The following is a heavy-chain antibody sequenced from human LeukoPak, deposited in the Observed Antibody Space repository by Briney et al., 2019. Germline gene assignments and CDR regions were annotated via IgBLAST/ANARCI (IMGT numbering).Heavy chain of an antibody. Sequence: PGGSLRLPCAASGFTFASYAMSWVRQAPGKGLEWVSAISGSGVSTYYADSVEGRFTISRDNSKNTLYLQMNSLRAEDTALYYCAKRSALVDGWFDYWGQGTLVTVSS. CDR2: ISGSGVST. CDR3: AKRSALVDGWFDY. J-gene: IGHJ4*02. V-gene: IGHV3-23*01. CDR1: GFTFASYA. D-gene: IGHD6-19*01.